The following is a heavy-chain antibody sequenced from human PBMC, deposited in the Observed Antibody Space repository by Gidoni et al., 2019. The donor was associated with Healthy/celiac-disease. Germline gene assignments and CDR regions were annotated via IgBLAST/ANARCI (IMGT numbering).Heavy chain of an antibody. CDR3: ARDRVVVAATQADHYYYYGMDV. V-gene: IGHV3-53*01. CDR2: IYSGGST. J-gene: IGHJ6*02. Sequence: EVQLVESGGGLIQPGGSLRLSCAASGFTVSSNYMSWVRQAPGKGLEWVSVIYSGGSTYYADSVKGRFTISRDNSKNTLYLQMNSLRAEDTAVYYCARDRVVVAATQADHYYYYGMDVWGQGTTVTVSS. CDR1: GFTVSSNY. D-gene: IGHD2-15*01.